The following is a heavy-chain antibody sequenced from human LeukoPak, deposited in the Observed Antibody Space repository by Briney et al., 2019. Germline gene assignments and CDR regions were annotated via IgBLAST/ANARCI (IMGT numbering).Heavy chain of an antibody. J-gene: IGHJ4*02. CDR1: GFTFSSYA. CDR2: ISYDGSNK. CDR3: ARGGYSGYDFASGADY. D-gene: IGHD5-12*01. V-gene: IGHV3-30*04. Sequence: GGSLRLSCAASGFTFSSYAMHWVRQAPGKGLEWVAVISYDGSNKCYADSVKGRFTISRDNSKNTLYLQMNSLRAEDTAVYYCARGGYSGYDFASGADYWGQGTLVTVSS.